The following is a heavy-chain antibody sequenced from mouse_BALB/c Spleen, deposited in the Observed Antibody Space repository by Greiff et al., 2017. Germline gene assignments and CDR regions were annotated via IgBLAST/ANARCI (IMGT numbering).Heavy chain of an antibody. CDR2: ISSGSSTI. CDR1: GFTFSSFG. D-gene: IGHD2-2*01. Sequence: EVKLMESGGGLVQPGGSRKLSCAASGFTFSSFGMHWVRQAPEKGLEWVAYISSGSSTIYYADTVKGRFTISRDNPKNTLFLQMTSLRSEDTAMYYCARNGYDGYAMDYWGQGTSVTVSS. V-gene: IGHV5-17*02. CDR3: ARNGYDGYAMDY. J-gene: IGHJ4*01.